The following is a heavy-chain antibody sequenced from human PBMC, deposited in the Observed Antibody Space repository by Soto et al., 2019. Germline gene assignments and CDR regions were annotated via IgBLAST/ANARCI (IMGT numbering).Heavy chain of an antibody. Sequence: EVQLVESGGGLVKPGGSLRLSCAASGLIFSDVWMTWVRQAPGKGLEWVGRIKTKPDDGTIDYAAPVRGRFTISRDDSKNRLYLHMTSLTPDDTGVYYCTTSNLGVDFWGPGTLLTVSS. CDR3: TTSNLGVDF. CDR2: IKTKPDDGTI. D-gene: IGHD1-1*01. V-gene: IGHV3-15*01. J-gene: IGHJ4*02. CDR1: GLIFSDVW.